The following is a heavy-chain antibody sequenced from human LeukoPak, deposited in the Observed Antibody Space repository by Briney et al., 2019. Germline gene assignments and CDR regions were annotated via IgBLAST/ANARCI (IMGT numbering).Heavy chain of an antibody. D-gene: IGHD2-2*01. CDR1: GFTFSSYS. J-gene: IGHJ6*03. CDR2: ISSSSSTI. Sequence: GGSLRLSCAASGFTFSSYSMNWVRQAPGKGLEWVSYISSSSSTIYYADSVKGRFTISRDNAKNSLYLQMNSLRAEDTAVYYCAREIVVVNMDVWGKGTTVTVSS. CDR3: AREIVVVNMDV. V-gene: IGHV3-48*01.